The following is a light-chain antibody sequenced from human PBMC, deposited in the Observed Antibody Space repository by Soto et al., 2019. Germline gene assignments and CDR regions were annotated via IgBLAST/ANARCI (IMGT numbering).Light chain of an antibody. CDR2: WAS. Sequence: DIVMTQSPESLAVSLGERATINCRSSQSLLFRSNKKNYLAWYQQKPGQHPKLLISWASSRESGVPDRFRGSGSGTDFTLTISSLQAEDVALYYCQQDYDTLRTFGQGTKVE. CDR3: QQDYDTLRT. V-gene: IGKV4-1*01. CDR1: QSLLFRSNKKNY. J-gene: IGKJ1*01.